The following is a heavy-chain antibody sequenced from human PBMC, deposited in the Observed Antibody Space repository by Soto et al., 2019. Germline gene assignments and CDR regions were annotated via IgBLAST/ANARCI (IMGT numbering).Heavy chain of an antibody. D-gene: IGHD3-22*01. J-gene: IGHJ4*02. CDR1: GFTFSSYA. CDR3: VKGYYDSSGYYVGTIFDY. V-gene: IGHV3-64D*06. Sequence: GGSLRLSCSASGFTFSSYAMHWVRQAPGKGLEYVSAISSNGGSTYYADSVKGRVTISRDNSKNTLYLQMSSLRAEDTAVYYCVKGYYDSSGYYVGTIFDYWGQGTLVTVSS. CDR2: ISSNGGST.